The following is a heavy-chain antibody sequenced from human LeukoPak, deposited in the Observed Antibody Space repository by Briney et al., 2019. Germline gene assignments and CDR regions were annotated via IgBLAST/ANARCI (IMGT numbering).Heavy chain of an antibody. V-gene: IGHV3-64*01. J-gene: IGHJ4*02. CDR1: GFTFSNYG. D-gene: IGHD5-12*01. CDR2: ISSNGGST. CDR3: ARAQRGYSGYALGY. Sequence: PGGSLRLSCAASGFTFSNYGMTWVRQAPGKGLEYVSAISSNGGSTYYANSVKGRFTISRDNSKNTLYLQMGSLRAEDMAVYYCARAQRGYSGYALGYWGQGTLVTVSS.